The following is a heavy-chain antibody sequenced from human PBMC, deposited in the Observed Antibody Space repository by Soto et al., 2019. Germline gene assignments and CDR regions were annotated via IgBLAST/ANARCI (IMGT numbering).Heavy chain of an antibody. J-gene: IGHJ6*02. Sequence: GSLRLSCAASVFTFSSYRMNWVRQAPGKGLEWVSSISSSSSYIYYADSVKGRFTISRDNAKNSLYLQMNSLRAEDTAVYYCARINPPMYYDFWSGYGDGMDVWGQGTTVTVSS. D-gene: IGHD3-3*01. V-gene: IGHV3-21*01. CDR1: VFTFSSYR. CDR2: ISSSSSYI. CDR3: ARINPPMYYDFWSGYGDGMDV.